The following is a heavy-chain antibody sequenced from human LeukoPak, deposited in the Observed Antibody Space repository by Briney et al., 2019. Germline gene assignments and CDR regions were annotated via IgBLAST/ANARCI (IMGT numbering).Heavy chain of an antibody. CDR3: VKGTMAGRRGGY. D-gene: IGHD2-15*01. Sequence: GGSLRLSCSASGFTFSSYAMHWVRQAPGKGLESVSAISSNGGSTYYADSVKGRFTISRDNSKNTLYLQMSSLRAEDTAVYYCVKGTMAGRRGGYWGQGTLVTVSS. CDR1: GFTFSSYA. J-gene: IGHJ4*02. CDR2: ISSNGGST. V-gene: IGHV3-64D*06.